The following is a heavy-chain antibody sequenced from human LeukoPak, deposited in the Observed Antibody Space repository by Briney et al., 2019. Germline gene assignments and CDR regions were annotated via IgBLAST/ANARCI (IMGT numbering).Heavy chain of an antibody. CDR3: AAHCSSTSIDY. V-gene: IGHV3-21*01. J-gene: IGHJ4*02. Sequence: GGSLRLSCAASGFTFSSYSMNWVRQAPGKGLEWVSSIGSSSSYIYYADSVKGRFTISRDNAKNSLYLQMNSLRAEDTAVYYCAAHCSSTSIDYWGQGTLVTVSS. CDR1: GFTFSSYS. D-gene: IGHD2-2*01. CDR2: IGSSSSYI.